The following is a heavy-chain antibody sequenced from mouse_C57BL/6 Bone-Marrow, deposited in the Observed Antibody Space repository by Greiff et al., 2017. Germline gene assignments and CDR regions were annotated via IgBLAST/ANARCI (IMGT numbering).Heavy chain of an antibody. CDR2: IWSGGST. CDR3: ARNGLLLWFAY. D-gene: IGHD2-3*01. Sequence: QVQLKESGPGLVQPSQCLSISCTVSGFSFTSYGVHWVRQSPGKGLEWLGVIWSGGSTDYNAAFISRPSISKANPKSQVFFKMNSLRAEYTAIYYCARNGLLLWFAYWGQGTLVTVSA. CDR1: GFSFTSYG. J-gene: IGHJ3*01. V-gene: IGHV2-2*01.